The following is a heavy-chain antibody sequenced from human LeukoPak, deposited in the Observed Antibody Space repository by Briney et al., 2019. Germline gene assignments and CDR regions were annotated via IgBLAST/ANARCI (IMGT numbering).Heavy chain of an antibody. D-gene: IGHD6-13*01. CDR2: IYPGDSDT. CDR1: GYRFTDYW. V-gene: IGHV5-51*01. J-gene: IGHJ4*02. Sequence: GESLKISCKGSGYRFTDYWIGWVRQMPGKGLEWMGIIYPGDSDTRYSPSFQGQVTISVDKSVSTAYMQWSSLKASDTAMYYCARRAGYSSSWYYFDYWGQGTLATVSS. CDR3: ARRAGYSSSWYYFDY.